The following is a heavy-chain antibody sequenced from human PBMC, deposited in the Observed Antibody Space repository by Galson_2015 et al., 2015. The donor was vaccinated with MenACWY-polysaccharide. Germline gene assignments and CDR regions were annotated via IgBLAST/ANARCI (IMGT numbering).Heavy chain of an antibody. D-gene: IGHD3-22*01. J-gene: IGHJ4*02. CDR1: GGSISSYY. CDR3: ARGGTMRPDY. V-gene: IGHV4-59*01. Sequence: ETLSLTCTVSGGSISSYYWSWIRQPPGKGLEWIGYIYYSGSTNYDPSLKSRVTISVDTSKNQFSLKLSSVTAADTAVYYCARGGTMRPDYWGQETLVTVSS. CDR2: IYYSGST.